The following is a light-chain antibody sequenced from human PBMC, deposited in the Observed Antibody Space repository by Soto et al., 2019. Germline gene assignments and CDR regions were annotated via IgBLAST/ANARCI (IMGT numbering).Light chain of an antibody. CDR2: AAS. V-gene: IGKV1-39*01. CDR3: QQSYSIPLT. J-gene: IGKJ4*01. CDR1: QSMTSY. Sequence: MTQSPSSLSASVGDIVTITCRASQSMTSYLNWYQQKPGKAPKLLIYAASSLQSGVPSRFSGSGSGTDFTLAISSLQPEDFATYYCQQSYSIPLTFGGGTKVDIK.